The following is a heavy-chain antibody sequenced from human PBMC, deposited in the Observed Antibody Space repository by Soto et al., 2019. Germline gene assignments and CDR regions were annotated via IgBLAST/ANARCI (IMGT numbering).Heavy chain of an antibody. CDR3: ARYKIAAAGTIDY. V-gene: IGHV3-48*03. CDR1: GFTFSSYE. D-gene: IGHD6-13*01. Sequence: GGSLRLSCAASGFTFSSYEMNWVRQAPGKGLEWVSYISSSGSTIYYADSVKGRFTISRDNAENSLYLQMNSLRAEDTAVYYCARYKIAAAGTIDYWGQGTLVTVSS. CDR2: ISSSGSTI. J-gene: IGHJ4*02.